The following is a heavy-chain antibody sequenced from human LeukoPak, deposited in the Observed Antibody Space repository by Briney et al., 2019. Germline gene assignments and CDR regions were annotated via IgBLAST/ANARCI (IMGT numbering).Heavy chain of an antibody. CDR3: ASVRGGNYGFSRRYYYYMDV. CDR1: GGSFSGYY. J-gene: IGHJ6*03. V-gene: IGHV4-34*01. D-gene: IGHD1-7*01. CDR2: INHSGST. Sequence: PSETLSLTCAVYGGSFSGYYWSWIRQPPGKGLEWIGEINHSGSTNYNPSLKSRVTISVDTSKNQFSLKLSSVTAADTAVYDCASVRGGNYGFSRRYYYYMDVWGKGTTVTVSS.